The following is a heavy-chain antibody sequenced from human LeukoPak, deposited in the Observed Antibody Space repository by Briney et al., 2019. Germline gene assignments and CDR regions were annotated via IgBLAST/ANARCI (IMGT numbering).Heavy chain of an antibody. J-gene: IGHJ6*03. CDR3: AKRVVPGSDYYYYYMDV. D-gene: IGHD2-2*01. CDR1: GFTFSSFG. V-gene: IGHV3-30*02. Sequence: GGSLRLSCAASGFTFSSFGMHCVRQAPGKGLEWVAFIRYDGSNKYYADSVKGRFTISRDNSKNTLYLQMNSLRAEDTAVYYCAKRVVPGSDYYYYYMDVWGKGTTVTVSS. CDR2: IRYDGSNK.